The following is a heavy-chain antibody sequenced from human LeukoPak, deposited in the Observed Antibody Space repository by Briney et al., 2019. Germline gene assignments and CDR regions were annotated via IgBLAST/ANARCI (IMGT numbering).Heavy chain of an antibody. CDR1: GGSISSYY. CDR3: ARGRDGCSGGSCYGIRNWFDP. V-gene: IGHV4-4*07. Sequence: SETLSLTCTVSGGSISSYYWSWIRQPAGKGLEWIGRIYTSGSTNYNPSLKSRVTMSVDTSKNQFSLKLSSVTAADTAVYYCARGRDGCSGGSCYGIRNWFDPWGQGTLVTVSS. J-gene: IGHJ5*02. D-gene: IGHD2-15*01. CDR2: IYTSGST.